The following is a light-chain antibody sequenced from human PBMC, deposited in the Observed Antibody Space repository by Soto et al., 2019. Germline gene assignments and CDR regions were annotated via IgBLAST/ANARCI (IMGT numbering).Light chain of an antibody. Sequence: QSALPQPASVSASPRQSITISCTGTSSDVGGYNYVSWYQHHPGNAPKLLIYDVTNRPSVVSNRFSGSKSGNTASLTISGLQAEDEADYYCSSYTSSSSYVFGTGTKLTV. CDR2: DVT. CDR3: SSYTSSSSYV. J-gene: IGLJ1*01. V-gene: IGLV2-14*01. CDR1: SSDVGGYNY.